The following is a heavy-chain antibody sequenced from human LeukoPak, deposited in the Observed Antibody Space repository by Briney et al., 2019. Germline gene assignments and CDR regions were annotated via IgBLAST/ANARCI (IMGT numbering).Heavy chain of an antibody. Sequence: SETLSLTCTVSGGSISSSSYYWGWIRQPPGKGLEWIGYIYYSGSTNYNPSLKSRVTISVDTSKNQFSLKLSSVTAADTAVYYCARVIAAAPGYWYFDLWGRGTLVTVSS. CDR3: ARVIAAAPGYWYFDL. CDR1: GGSISSSSYY. V-gene: IGHV4-61*05. J-gene: IGHJ2*01. D-gene: IGHD6-13*01. CDR2: IYYSGST.